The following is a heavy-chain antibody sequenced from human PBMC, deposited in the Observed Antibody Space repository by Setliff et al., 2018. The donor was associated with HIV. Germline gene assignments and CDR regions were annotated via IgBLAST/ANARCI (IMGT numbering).Heavy chain of an antibody. D-gene: IGHD3-22*01. Sequence: GASVEVSCKASGDTFSIYAISWVRQAPGQGLEWMGGIVIGNYAQKFQGRVTITADESTSTAYMELSSLTSDDTAVYYCARGNDYVSSGYYLDWGQGTLVTVSS. CDR3: ARGNDYVSSGYYLD. CDR2: IVIG. J-gene: IGHJ4*02. V-gene: IGHV1-69*10. CDR1: GDTFSIYA.